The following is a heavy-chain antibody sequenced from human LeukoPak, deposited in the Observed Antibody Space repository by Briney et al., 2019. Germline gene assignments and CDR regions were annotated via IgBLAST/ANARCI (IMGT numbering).Heavy chain of an antibody. CDR3: ARYRNEALFAFDI. D-gene: IGHD1-14*01. CDR2: IRSKANSYAT. V-gene: IGHV3-73*01. CDR1: GFTFSGSA. J-gene: IGHJ3*02. Sequence: PGGSLRLSCAASGFTFSGSAMHWVRQASGKGLEWVGRIRSKANSYATAYAASVKGRFTISRDDSKNTAYLQMNSLKTEDTAVYYCARYRNEALFAFDIWGQGTVVTVSS.